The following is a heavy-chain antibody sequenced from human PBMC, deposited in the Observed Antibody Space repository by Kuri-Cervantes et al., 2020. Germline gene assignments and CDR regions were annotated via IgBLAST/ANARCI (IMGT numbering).Heavy chain of an antibody. Sequence: SETLSLTCTVSGGSISSGDYYWSWIREPPGKGLEWMGYIYYSGSTNYNPSLKSRVTISVDTSKNQFSLKPGSVTAADTAVYYCARARYCSSTGCYGIDTYYYYYGMDVWGQGTTVTVSS. CDR2: IYYSGST. CDR3: ARARYCSSTGCYGIDTYYYYYGMDV. D-gene: IGHD2-2*01. J-gene: IGHJ6*02. CDR1: GGSISSGDYY. V-gene: IGHV4-61*08.